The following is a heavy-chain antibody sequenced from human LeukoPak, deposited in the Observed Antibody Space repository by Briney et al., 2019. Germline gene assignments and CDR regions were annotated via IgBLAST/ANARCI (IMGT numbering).Heavy chain of an antibody. CDR3: ARVPYDFWSGYRAPDV. J-gene: IGHJ6*04. Sequence: ASVKVSCKASGYTFTGYYMHWVRQAPGQGLEWMGWINPNSGGTNYAQKFQGRVTMTRDTSTSTAYMELGSLRSDDTAVYYCARVPYDFWSGYRAPDVWGKGTTVTVSS. D-gene: IGHD3-3*01. V-gene: IGHV1-2*02. CDR1: GYTFTGYY. CDR2: INPNSGGT.